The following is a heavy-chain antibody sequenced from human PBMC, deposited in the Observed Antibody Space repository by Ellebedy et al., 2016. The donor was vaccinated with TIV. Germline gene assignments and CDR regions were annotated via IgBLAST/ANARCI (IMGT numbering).Heavy chain of an antibody. CDR3: ARDTYGGEKGDYFEY. J-gene: IGHJ4*02. CDR2: IWYDGSNK. CDR1: GFTFSSYG. V-gene: IGHV3-33*08. D-gene: IGHD4-23*01. Sequence: GESLKISCAASGFTFSSYGMHWVRQAPGKGLEWVAVIWYDGSNKYYADSVKGRFTISRDNSKNTLYLQMNSLRAEDTAVYYCARDTYGGEKGDYFEYWGQGTLVTVSS.